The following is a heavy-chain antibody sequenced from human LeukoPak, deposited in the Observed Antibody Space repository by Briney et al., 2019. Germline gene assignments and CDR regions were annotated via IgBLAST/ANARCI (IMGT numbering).Heavy chain of an antibody. CDR1: GFTFSAFW. V-gene: IGHV3-7*01. D-gene: IGHD2-21*01. CDR2: IKEDGSER. J-gene: IGHJ4*02. CDR3: ARYTVPFCGGDCYSQFLDY. Sequence: PGGSLRLSCAASGFTFSAFWMSWVRQAPGKGLEWVGNIKEDGSERHYVDSVKGRFTISRDNAENSLCLQMSSLRVEDTAVYYCARYTVPFCGGDCYSQFLDYWGQGALVTVSP.